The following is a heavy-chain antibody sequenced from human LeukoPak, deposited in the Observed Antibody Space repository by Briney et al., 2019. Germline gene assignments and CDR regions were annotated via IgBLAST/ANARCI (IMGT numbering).Heavy chain of an antibody. CDR3: ARATWLPVGLYYYDSSGYYYYFDS. CDR1: GGSISGSSYY. CDR2: IYYSGST. Sequence: KASETLSLTCTVSGGSISGSSYYWGWIRQPPGKGLEWIGSIYYSGSTNYNPSLKSRVTISVDTSKNQFSLRLSSVTAADTAVYYCARATWLPVGLYYYDSSGYYYYFDSWGQGTLVTVSS. J-gene: IGHJ4*02. V-gene: IGHV4-39*07. D-gene: IGHD3-22*01.